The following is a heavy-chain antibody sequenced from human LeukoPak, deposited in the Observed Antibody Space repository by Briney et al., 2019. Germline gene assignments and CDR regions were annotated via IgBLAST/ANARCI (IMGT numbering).Heavy chain of an antibody. CDR2: IYYSGST. Sequence: SETLSLTCTVSGGSISSSSYYWGWIRQPPGKGLEWIGSIYYSGSTYYNPSLKSRVTISVDTSKNQFSLKLSSVTAADTAVYYCARNPSGYYHWDEYYFDHWGQGTLVTVSS. J-gene: IGHJ4*02. CDR3: ARNPSGYYHWDEYYFDH. CDR1: GGSISSSSYY. V-gene: IGHV4-39*01. D-gene: IGHD3-22*01.